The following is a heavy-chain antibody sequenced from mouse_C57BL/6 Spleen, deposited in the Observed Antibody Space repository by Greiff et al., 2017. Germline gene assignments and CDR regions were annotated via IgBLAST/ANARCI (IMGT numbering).Heavy chain of an antibody. CDR1: GYTFTSSW. V-gene: IGHV1-55*01. CDR2: IYPGSGST. J-gene: IGHJ2*01. Sequence: QVQLQQPVAELVKPGASVKMSCKASGYTFTSSWITWVKQRPGQGLEWIGDIYPGSGSTNYTAKFKSKATLTVATSSSTAYMQLSSLTSEDSAVDDCARHHYDGSSYFDFWGTGTTLTVSS. D-gene: IGHD1-1*01. CDR3: ARHHYDGSSYFDF.